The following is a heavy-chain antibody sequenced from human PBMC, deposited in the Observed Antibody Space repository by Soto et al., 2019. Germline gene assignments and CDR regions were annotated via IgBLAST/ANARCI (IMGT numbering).Heavy chain of an antibody. CDR2: ISSDGSNK. CDR3: AKDRGGSCCGAFDI. Sequence: QVQLVESGGGVVQPGRSLRLSCAVSGFTFSSYGMHWVRQAPGKGLEWVSVISSDGSNKYYADSVKGRFTISRDNSKNTLYLQMNSLRAEDTAVYYCAKDRGGSCCGAFDIWGQGTMVTVSS. CDR1: GFTFSSYG. J-gene: IGHJ3*02. V-gene: IGHV3-30*18. D-gene: IGHD2-15*01.